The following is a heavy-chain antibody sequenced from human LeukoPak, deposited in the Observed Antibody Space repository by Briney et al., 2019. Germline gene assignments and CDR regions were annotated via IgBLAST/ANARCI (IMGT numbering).Heavy chain of an antibody. D-gene: IGHD3-3*01. V-gene: IGHV1-2*02. J-gene: IGHJ4*02. Sequence: GASVKVSCKASGYTFTCYYMHWVGQARGQGREWRGWINPNSGGTNYAQKFQGRVTMTRDTSISTAYMELSRLRSDDTAVYYCARDRRFLEWSVCSYWGQGTLVTVSS. CDR1: GYTFTCYY. CDR3: ARDRRFLEWSVCSY. CDR2: INPNSGGT.